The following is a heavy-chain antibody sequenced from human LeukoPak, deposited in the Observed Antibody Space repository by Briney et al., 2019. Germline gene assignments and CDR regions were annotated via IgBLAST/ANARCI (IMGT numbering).Heavy chain of an antibody. D-gene: IGHD3-10*01. J-gene: IGHJ3*02. CDR2: ISYSGTT. Sequence: SETLSLTCTVSGGSISSYYWNWIRQPPGKGLEWIGYISYSGTTNYNPSLKSRVTISVDTSKNQFSLKLSSVTAADTAVYYCARDRSASLGFGAFDIWGQGTMVTVSS. CDR1: GGSISSYY. V-gene: IGHV4-59*01. CDR3: ARDRSASLGFGAFDI.